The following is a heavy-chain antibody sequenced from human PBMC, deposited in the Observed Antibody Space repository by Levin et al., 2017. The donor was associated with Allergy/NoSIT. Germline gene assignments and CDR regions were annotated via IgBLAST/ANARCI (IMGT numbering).Heavy chain of an antibody. CDR2: INWNGGST. CDR3: ARGPGYQLPSADDY. CDR1: GFTFDDYG. D-gene: IGHD2-2*01. J-gene: IGHJ4*02. V-gene: IGHV3-20*04. Sequence: GGSLRLSCAASGFTFDDYGMSWVRQAPGKGLEWVSGINWNGGSTGYADSVKGRFTISRDNAKNSLYLQMNSLRAEDTALYYCARGPGYQLPSADDYWGQGTLVTVSS.